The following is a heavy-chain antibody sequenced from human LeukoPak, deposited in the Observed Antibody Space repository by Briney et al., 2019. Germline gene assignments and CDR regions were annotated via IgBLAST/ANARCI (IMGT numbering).Heavy chain of an antibody. V-gene: IGHV1-2*06. J-gene: IGHJ4*02. Sequence: ASVKVSCKASGYTFSDYSIHWVRQAPGQGLEWMGRINSNSGGTSYAQNFQGRVTMTRDTSFTTAYMEVSGLTSDDTAVYYCARGGSGSGYLYYFDSWGQGTLVSVSS. CDR2: INSNSGGT. CDR1: GYTFSDYS. CDR3: ARGGSGSGYLYYFDS. D-gene: IGHD3-10*01.